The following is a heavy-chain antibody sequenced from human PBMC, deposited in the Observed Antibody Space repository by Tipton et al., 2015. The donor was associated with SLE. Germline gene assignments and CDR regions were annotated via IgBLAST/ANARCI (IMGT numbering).Heavy chain of an antibody. D-gene: IGHD2-2*02. CDR3: AWGGGVVVPAAIRGGWFDP. Sequence: TLSLTCTVSGGSISSYYWSWIRQPPGKGLEWIGYIYYSGSTNYNHSLKSRVTISVDTSKNQFPLKLSTVTAADTAVYYCAWGGGVVVPAAIRGGWFDPWGQGTLVTVSS. J-gene: IGHJ5*02. CDR1: GGSISSYY. CDR2: IYYSGST. V-gene: IGHV4-59*01.